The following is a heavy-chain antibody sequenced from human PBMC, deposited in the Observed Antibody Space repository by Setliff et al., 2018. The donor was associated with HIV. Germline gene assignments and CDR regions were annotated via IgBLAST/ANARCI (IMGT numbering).Heavy chain of an antibody. V-gene: IGHV4-38-2*02. Sequence: PSETLSLTCTVSGYSFSSGYYWGWIRQPPGKGLEWIGSIYHSGSTYYNPSLKSRVTISVDTSKNQSSLKLSSVTAADTAVYYCARDPYGITTRDWYFDLWGRGTLVTVSS. D-gene: IGHD3-10*01. CDR2: IYHSGST. CDR1: GYSFSSGYY. CDR3: ARDPYGITTRDWYFDL. J-gene: IGHJ2*01.